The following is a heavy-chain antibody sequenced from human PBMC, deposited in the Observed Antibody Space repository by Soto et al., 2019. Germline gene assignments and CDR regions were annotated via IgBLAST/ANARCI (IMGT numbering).Heavy chain of an antibody. CDR3: ARVKSVATTTDAFDI. CDR2: IYYSGST. J-gene: IGHJ3*02. V-gene: IGHV4-59*01. CDR1: GGSISSYY. D-gene: IGHD5-12*01. Sequence: PSETLSLTCTVSGGSISSYYLSWIRQPPGKGLEWIGYIYYSGSTNYNPSLKSRVTISVDTSKNQFSLKLSSVTAADTAVYYCARVKSVATTTDAFDIWGQGTMVTVSS.